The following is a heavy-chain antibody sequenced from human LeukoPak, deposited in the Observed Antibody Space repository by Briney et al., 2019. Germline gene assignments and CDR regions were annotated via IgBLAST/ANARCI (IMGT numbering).Heavy chain of an antibody. D-gene: IGHD2-2*01. CDR2: IIPILGIA. CDR1: GGTFSSYA. J-gene: IGHJ4*02. V-gene: IGHV1-69*04. CDR3: HLGYCSSTSCHKRSFDY. Sequence: SEKVSCKASGGTFSSYAISWVRQAPGQGLEWMGRIIPILGIANYAQKFQGRVTITADKSTSTAYMELSSLRSEDTAVYYCHLGYCSSTSCHKRSFDYWGQGTLVTVSS.